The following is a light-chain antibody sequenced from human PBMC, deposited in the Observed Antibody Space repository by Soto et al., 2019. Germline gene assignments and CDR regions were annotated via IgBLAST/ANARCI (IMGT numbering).Light chain of an antibody. CDR3: QQRRNWPLT. CDR2: NAS. V-gene: IGKV3-11*01. CDR1: QSVGNF. J-gene: IGKJ4*01. Sequence: EIVLAQSPATLSVSPGERATLSCRASQSVGNFLAWYQHRPGQAPRLLILNASTRATGIPPRFSGSGSGTDFTLTISRLEPEDFAVYYCQQRRNWPLTFGGGTKVDIK.